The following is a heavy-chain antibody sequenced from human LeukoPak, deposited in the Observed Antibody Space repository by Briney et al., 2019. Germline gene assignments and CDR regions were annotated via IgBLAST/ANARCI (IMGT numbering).Heavy chain of an antibody. Sequence: SGGSLRLSCAASGFTFSSYGMHWVRRAPGKGLEWVAFIRYDGSNKYYADSVKGRFTISRDNSKNTLYLQMNSLRAEDTAVYYCAKDRNPYYDFWSGYYGDYWGQGTLVTVSS. J-gene: IGHJ4*02. V-gene: IGHV3-30*02. CDR2: IRYDGSNK. CDR1: GFTFSSYG. D-gene: IGHD3-3*01. CDR3: AKDRNPYYDFWSGYYGDY.